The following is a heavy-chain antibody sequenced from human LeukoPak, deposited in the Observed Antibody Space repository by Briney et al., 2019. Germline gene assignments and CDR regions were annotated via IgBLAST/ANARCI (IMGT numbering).Heavy chain of an antibody. J-gene: IGHJ4*02. D-gene: IGHD5-18*01. Sequence: PGGSLRLSCAASGFTVSTNYMNWVRQAPGKGLEWVSVIYSGGSTYYADSVKGRFTISRDNSKNTLYLQMNSLRAEDTAVYYCARAIAGYSYVLDYWGQGTLVTVSS. V-gene: IGHV3-66*01. CDR3: ARAIAGYSYVLDY. CDR2: IYSGGST. CDR1: GFTVSTNY.